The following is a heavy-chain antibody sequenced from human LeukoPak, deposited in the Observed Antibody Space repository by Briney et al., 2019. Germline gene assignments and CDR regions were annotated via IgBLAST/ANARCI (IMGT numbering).Heavy chain of an antibody. J-gene: IGHJ4*02. Sequence: PSETLSLTCTVSGGSISSGDYYWSWIRQPPGKGLEWIGYIYYSGSTYYNPSLKSRVTISVDTSENQFSLKLSSVTAADTAVYYCARDIDSGSSEFDYWGQGTLVTVSS. CDR3: ARDIDSGSSEFDY. V-gene: IGHV4-30-4*01. D-gene: IGHD1-26*01. CDR2: IYYSGST. CDR1: GGSISSGDYY.